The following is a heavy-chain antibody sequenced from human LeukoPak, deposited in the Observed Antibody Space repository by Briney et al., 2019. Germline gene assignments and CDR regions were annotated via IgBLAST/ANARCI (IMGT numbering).Heavy chain of an antibody. J-gene: IGHJ3*01. CDR3: ARVGAGAPRRALDV. CDR2: IYDSGST. CDR1: GGSISSYY. Sequence: PSETLSLTCTVSGGSISSYYWSWIRQPPGKGLEWIGYIYDSGSTNYNPSLKSRVTTSLDTSKSQVSLELSSVTAADTAVYYCARVGAGAPRRALDVWGQGTMVTVSS. D-gene: IGHD3-3*01. V-gene: IGHV4-59*01.